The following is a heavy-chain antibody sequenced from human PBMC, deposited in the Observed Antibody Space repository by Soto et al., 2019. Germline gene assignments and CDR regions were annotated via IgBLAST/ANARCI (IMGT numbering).Heavy chain of an antibody. D-gene: IGHD3-3*01. CDR3: ASERIRSGYFHYYGTDV. V-gene: IGHV4-61*01. CDR1: GGSVSSATYY. Sequence: SETLSLTCTVSGGSVSSATYYWSWTRQSPGKGLEWIGYIYYTGSSNYNPSLKSRVTISVDTSRNQFSLKLSSMTAADTAVYYCASERIRSGYFHYYGTDVWGRGTTVTVSS. J-gene: IGHJ6*02. CDR2: IYYTGSS.